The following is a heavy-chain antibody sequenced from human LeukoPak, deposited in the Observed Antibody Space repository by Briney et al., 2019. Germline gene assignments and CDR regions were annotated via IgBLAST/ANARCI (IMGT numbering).Heavy chain of an antibody. V-gene: IGHV4-59*08. CDR1: GGSITSHF. CDR2: ISYSGST. CDR3: ARIYDSSDYPTYYFDY. J-gene: IGHJ4*02. Sequence: PSETLSLICTVSGGSITSHFWSWIRQPPGKGLEWIGYISYSGSTNYNSSLKSRVTISVDTSKNQFSLKVSSVTAADTAVYYCARIYDSSDYPTYYFDYGGQGTLVTVSS. D-gene: IGHD3-22*01.